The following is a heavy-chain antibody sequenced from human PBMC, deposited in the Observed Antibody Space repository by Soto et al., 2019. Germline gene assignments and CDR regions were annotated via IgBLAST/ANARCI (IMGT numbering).Heavy chain of an antibody. J-gene: IGHJ4*02. D-gene: IGHD3-9*01. V-gene: IGHV3-48*01. CDR1: GFTFSSYS. Sequence: GGSLRLSCAASGFTFSSYSMNWVRQAPGKGLEWVSYISSSSSTIYYAGSVKGRFTISRDNAKNSLYLQMNSLRAEDTAVYYCARDQPLLRYAGSFFDYWGQGTLVTVSS. CDR3: ARDQPLLRYAGSFFDY. CDR2: ISSSSSTI.